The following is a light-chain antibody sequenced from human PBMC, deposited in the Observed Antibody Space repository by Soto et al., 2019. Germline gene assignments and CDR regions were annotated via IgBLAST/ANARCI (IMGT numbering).Light chain of an antibody. V-gene: IGLV2-14*01. CDR1: SSDVGGYNY. Sequence: QSVLTQPASVSGSPGQSITISCTGTSSDVGGYNYVFWYQQHPGKAPKVVIYEVSNRPSGISHRFSGSKSGNTASLTISGLQAEDEADYYCCSYTSSATRLFGGGTKLTVL. CDR2: EVS. CDR3: CSYTSSATRL. J-gene: IGLJ2*01.